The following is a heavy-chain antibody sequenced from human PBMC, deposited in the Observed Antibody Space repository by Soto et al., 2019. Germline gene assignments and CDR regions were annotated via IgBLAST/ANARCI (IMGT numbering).Heavy chain of an antibody. J-gene: IGHJ5*02. CDR1: GFSFSDYY. CDR2: ISGSGDNI. V-gene: IGHV3-11*01. Sequence: QVQLVESGGGLVKPGGSLRVSCAASGFSFSDYYMTWIRQAPGKGLEWVSYISGSGDNIHYADSVKGRFTISRYNAKNSLYLQMDSLRVEDTAVYYCARGACITCYYDDWFDTWGQGTLVTVSS. CDR3: ARGACITCYYDDWFDT. D-gene: IGHD2-15*01.